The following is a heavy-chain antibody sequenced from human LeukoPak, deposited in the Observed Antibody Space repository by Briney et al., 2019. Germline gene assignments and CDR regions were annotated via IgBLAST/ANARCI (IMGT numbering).Heavy chain of an antibody. D-gene: IGHD6-19*01. CDR2: ISSGSSYT. CDR3: ARGGRGSAWDSFDY. CDR1: GFTFSDYY. Sequence: PGGSLRLSCAASGFTFSDYYMSWIRQAPGKGLEFISYISSGSSYTNYADSVKGRFTISRDNAKNSLYLQMNSLRAEDTAVYYCARGGRGSAWDSFDYWGQGTLVTVSS. J-gene: IGHJ4*02. V-gene: IGHV3-11*06.